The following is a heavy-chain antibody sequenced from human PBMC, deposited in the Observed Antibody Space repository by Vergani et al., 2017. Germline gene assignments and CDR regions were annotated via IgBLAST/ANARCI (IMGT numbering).Heavy chain of an antibody. V-gene: IGHV4-4*09. Sequence: QAQLQESGPGLVKPSETPSLTCHVFGVSVTDYNCNWIRQAPGKGLEWIGSLSTTGGATHTSHNPSLMSRVSISVDTSKSQFSLRLTSVTAADSAIYYCARMGGYDEGDAFRIGYFDSWGPGILVTVSS. CDR3: ARMGGYDEGDAFRIGYFDS. CDR2: LSTTGGATHT. J-gene: IGHJ4*02. CDR1: GVSVTDYN. D-gene: IGHD3-22*01.